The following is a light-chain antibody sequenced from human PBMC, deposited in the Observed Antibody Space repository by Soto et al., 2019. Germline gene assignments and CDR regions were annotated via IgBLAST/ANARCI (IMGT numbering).Light chain of an antibody. CDR1: SNDVGAYNY. CDR3: ASYTDISTVV. CDR2: EVT. Sequence: QSALTQPASVSGSPGQSITISCIGTSNDVGAYNYVSWYQQHPGKAPKLMISEVTNRPSGVSNRFSGSKSGNTASLTISGLQTDDEADYYCASYTDISTVVFGGGTQLTVL. V-gene: IGLV2-14*01. J-gene: IGLJ3*02.